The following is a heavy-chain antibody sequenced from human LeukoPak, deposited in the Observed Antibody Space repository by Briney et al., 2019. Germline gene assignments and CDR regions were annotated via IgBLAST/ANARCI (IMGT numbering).Heavy chain of an antibody. V-gene: IGHV3-64D*06. D-gene: IGHD1-1*01. CDR1: GFTFSSYA. CDR3: VPPPNELALHS. J-gene: IGHJ4*02. CDR2: ISSNGGSI. Sequence: PGGSLRRSCSASGFTFSSYAIQWVRQAPGKGLEYVSAISSNGGSIYYADSVKGRFTISRDNSKNTLYLQMSSLRAEDTAVYYCVPPPNELALHSWGQGTLVSVSS.